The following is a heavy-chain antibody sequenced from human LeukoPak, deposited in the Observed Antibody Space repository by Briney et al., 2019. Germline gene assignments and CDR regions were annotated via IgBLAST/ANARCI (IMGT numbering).Heavy chain of an antibody. V-gene: IGHV1-24*01. D-gene: IGHD3-10*01. CDR1: GYTLTELS. J-gene: IGHJ4*02. Sequence: GASVKVSCMVSGYTLTELSMHWVRQAPGKGLEWMGGFDPEDGETIYAQKFQGRVTMTEDTSTDTAYMELSSLRSEDTAVYYCATGAFYYGSGSPNLDYWGQGTLVTVSS. CDR3: ATGAFYYGSGSPNLDY. CDR2: FDPEDGET.